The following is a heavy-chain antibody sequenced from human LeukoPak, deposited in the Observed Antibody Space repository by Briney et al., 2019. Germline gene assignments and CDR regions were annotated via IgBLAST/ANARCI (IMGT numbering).Heavy chain of an antibody. CDR3: ARGRTTVTPYYYGMDV. J-gene: IGHJ6*02. D-gene: IGHD4-17*01. CDR1: GFTVSSNY. Sequence: GGSLRLSCAASGFTVSSNYMSWVRQAPGKGLEWVSVIYSGGSTYYADSVKGRFTISRDNSKNTLYLQMNSLRAEDTAVYYCARGRTTVTPYYYGMDVWGQGTTVTVSS. V-gene: IGHV3-66*01. CDR2: IYSGGST.